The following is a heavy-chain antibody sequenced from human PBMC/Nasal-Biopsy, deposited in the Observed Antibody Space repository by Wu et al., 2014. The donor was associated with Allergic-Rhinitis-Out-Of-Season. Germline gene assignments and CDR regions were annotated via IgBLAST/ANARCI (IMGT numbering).Heavy chain of an antibody. CDR2: IRQNGSQK. J-gene: IGHJ4*02. D-gene: IGHD3-3*01. CDR3: SREVYDVSRGYYLLRSDC. V-gene: IGHV3-7*01. Sequence: LRLSCVASGFSFSSHWMNWVRQAPGKGLEWVANIRQNGSQKKYSDSVEGRFTISRDDSKNSLYLQMDSLRAEDTAVYYCSREVYDVSRGYYLLRSDCWGQGTLVTVSS. CDR1: GFSFSSHW.